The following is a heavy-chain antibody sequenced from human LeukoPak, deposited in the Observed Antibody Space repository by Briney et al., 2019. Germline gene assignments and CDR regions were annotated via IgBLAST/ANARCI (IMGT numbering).Heavy chain of an antibody. D-gene: IGHD6-6*01. Sequence: PGGSLRLSCAASGFTFSSYAMSWVRQAPGKGLEWVSAISGSGGSTYYAGSVKGRFTISRDNSKNTLYLQMNSLRAEDTAVYYCAKGIAARPRYYYYYMDVWGKGTTVTVSS. CDR1: GFTFSSYA. CDR3: AKGIAARPRYYYYYMDV. CDR2: ISGSGGST. V-gene: IGHV3-23*01. J-gene: IGHJ6*03.